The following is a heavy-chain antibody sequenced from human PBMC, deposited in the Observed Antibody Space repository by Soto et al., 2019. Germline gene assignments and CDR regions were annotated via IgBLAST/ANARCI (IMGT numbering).Heavy chain of an antibody. V-gene: IGHV4-59*12. CDR1: GGSISSYY. CDR2: IYYSGST. D-gene: IGHD6-13*01. Sequence: SETLSLTCTVSGGSISSYYWSWIRQPPGKGLEKIGYIYYSGSTNYNPSLKSRETISVDKSKNQFSLNLTSVTAADTAIYYCARGIAAARLFDSWGPGTLVTSPQ. CDR3: ARGIAAARLFDS. J-gene: IGHJ4*02.